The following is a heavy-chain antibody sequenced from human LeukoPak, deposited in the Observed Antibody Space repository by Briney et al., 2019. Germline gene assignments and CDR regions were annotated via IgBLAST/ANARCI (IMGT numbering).Heavy chain of an antibody. J-gene: IGHJ4*02. CDR1: GGSISSGSYY. V-gene: IGHV4-61*02. CDR2: IYTSGST. Sequence: PSETLSLTCTVSGGSISSGSYYWSWIRQPAGKGLQWIGRIYTSGSTNYNPSLKSRVTISVDTSKNQFSLKLSSVTAADTAVYYCARDAQKSPYFDYWGQGTLVTVSS. CDR3: ARDAQKSPYFDY.